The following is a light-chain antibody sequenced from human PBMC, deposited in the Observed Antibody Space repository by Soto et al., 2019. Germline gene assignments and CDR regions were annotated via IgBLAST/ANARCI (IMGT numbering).Light chain of an antibody. CDR1: QSISSW. CDR3: QHYGNSPIT. J-gene: IGKJ5*01. CDR2: EAS. V-gene: IGKV1-5*03. Sequence: DIQLTQSPSTLSASVGDRVTLTCRASQSISSWLAWYQQKPGKAPKLLIYEASSLESGVPSRFSGSGSGTEFTLTISRLEPEDFAVYYCQHYGNSPITFGQGTRLEIK.